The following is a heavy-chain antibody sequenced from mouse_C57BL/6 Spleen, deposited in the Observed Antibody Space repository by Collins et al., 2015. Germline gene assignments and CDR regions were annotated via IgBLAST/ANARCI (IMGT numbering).Heavy chain of an antibody. CDR2: IYPGSGNT. J-gene: IGHJ1*03. V-gene: IGHV1-76*01. Sequence: QVQLKQSGAELVRPGASVKLSCKASGYTFTDYYINWVKQRPGQGLEWIARIYPGSGNTYYNEKFKGKATLTAEKSSSTAYMQLSSLTSEDSAVYFCARGLFITRYFDVWGTGTTVTVSS. CDR3: ARGLFITRYFDV. D-gene: IGHD1-1*01. CDR1: GYTFTDYY.